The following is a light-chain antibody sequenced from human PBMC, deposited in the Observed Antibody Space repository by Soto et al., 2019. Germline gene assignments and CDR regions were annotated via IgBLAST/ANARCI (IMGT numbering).Light chain of an antibody. CDR2: AAS. V-gene: IGKV1-9*01. Sequence: EIQLTTSPYTLSAYVRYRVTITCRASQGIRYYLAWYQQKQGKAPKLLIYAASTLPSGVPSRVSGSGAGTDFTLTISSLQPEDFDTYYCQQLNTCTSTFGGGTKVDIK. CDR3: QQLNTCTST. J-gene: IGKJ4*02. CDR1: QGIRYY.